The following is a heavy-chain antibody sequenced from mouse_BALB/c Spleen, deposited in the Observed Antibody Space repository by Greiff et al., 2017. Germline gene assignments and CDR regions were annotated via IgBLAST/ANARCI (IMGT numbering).Heavy chain of an antibody. CDR2: IWAGGST. V-gene: IGHV2-9*02. J-gene: IGHJ3*01. Sequence: QVQLKESGPGLVAPSQSLSITCTVSGFSLTSYGVHWVRQPPGKGLEWLGVIWAGGSTNYNSALMSRLSISKDNSKSQVFLKMNSLQTDDTAMYYCARDGALAYWGQGTLVTVSA. D-gene: IGHD1-1*02. CDR1: GFSLTSYG. CDR3: ARDGALAY.